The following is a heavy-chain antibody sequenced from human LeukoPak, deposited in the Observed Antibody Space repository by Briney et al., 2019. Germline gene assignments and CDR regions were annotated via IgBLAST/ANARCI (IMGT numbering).Heavy chain of an antibody. CDR1: GYTFTGYY. CDR2: INPNSGGT. Sequence: ASVKVSCKASGYTFTGYYMHWVRQAPGQGLEWMGWINPNSGGTNYAQKFQGWVTMTRDTSINTAYMELSRLRSDDTAVYYCAREGIIAAAGTGSRIAVAGPFDYWGQGTLVTVSS. V-gene: IGHV1-2*04. J-gene: IGHJ4*02. CDR3: AREGIIAAAGTGSRIAVAGPFDY. D-gene: IGHD6-13*01.